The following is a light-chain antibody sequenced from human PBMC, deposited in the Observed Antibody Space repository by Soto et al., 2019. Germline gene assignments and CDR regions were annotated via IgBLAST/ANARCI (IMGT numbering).Light chain of an antibody. CDR1: QSVSSSY. J-gene: IGKJ1*01. V-gene: IGKV3-20*01. Sequence: EIVLTQSPGTLSLSPGERATLSCRASQSVSSSYLAWYQQKPGQAPRLLIYGAYSRATGIPDRFSGSGSGTDFTLTISRLEPEDFAVYYCKQYGSARTFGQGTNVEIK. CDR2: GAY. CDR3: KQYGSART.